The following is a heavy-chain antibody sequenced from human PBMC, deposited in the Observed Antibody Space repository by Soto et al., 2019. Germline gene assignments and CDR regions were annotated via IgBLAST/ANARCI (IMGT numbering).Heavy chain of an antibody. Sequence: PSETLSLTCGVYGESFSGYYWSWVRQPPGKGLEWIGEVDHSGDTNSNPSLQSRVTMSVDTSKNQFSLKLSSVTAADTAVYYCARHPQRITIAANWGQGTLVTVSS. CDR3: ARHPQRITIAAN. J-gene: IGHJ4*02. CDR2: VDHSGDT. CDR1: GESFSGYY. V-gene: IGHV4-34*01. D-gene: IGHD3-3*01.